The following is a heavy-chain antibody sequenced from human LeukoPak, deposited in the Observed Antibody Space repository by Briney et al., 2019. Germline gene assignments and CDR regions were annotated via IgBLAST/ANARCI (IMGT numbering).Heavy chain of an antibody. CDR3: AKVGGPYSSSWYWPRDYYYYMDV. J-gene: IGHJ6*03. CDR1: GFTFSSYA. V-gene: IGHV3-23*01. CDR2: ISGSGGST. D-gene: IGHD6-13*01. Sequence: GGSLRLSCAASGFTFSSYAMSWVRQAPGKGLEWVSAISGSGGSTYYADSVKGRFTISRDNSKNTLYLQMNSLRAEDTAVYYCAKVGGPYSSSWYWPRDYYYYMDVWGKGTTVTVSS.